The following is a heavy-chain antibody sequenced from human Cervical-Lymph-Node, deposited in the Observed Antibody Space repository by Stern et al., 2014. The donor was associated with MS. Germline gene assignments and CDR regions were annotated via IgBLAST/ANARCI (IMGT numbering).Heavy chain of an antibody. J-gene: IGHJ4*02. D-gene: IGHD3-22*01. V-gene: IGHV4-59*01. CDR1: GVSITRYY. CDR2: IYYSGST. CDR3: ARDATSGYYEYDN. Sequence: QLQLQESGPGLVKPSETLSLTCTVSGVSITRYYWSWIRQPPGKGLEWIGYIYYSGSTNYNPSLKSRVIISLDTSKTQFSLNLSSVTAADTAVYYCARDATSGYYEYDNWGQGTLVTVSS.